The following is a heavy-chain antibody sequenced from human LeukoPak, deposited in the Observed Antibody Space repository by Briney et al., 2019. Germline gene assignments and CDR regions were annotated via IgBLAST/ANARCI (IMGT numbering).Heavy chain of an antibody. J-gene: IGHJ5*02. D-gene: IGHD4-23*01. CDR1: GFTFSRYS. CDR3: ARYEGDGNMDHNWFDP. V-gene: IGHV3-48*01. Sequence: GGSLRLSCAASGFTFSRYSMNWVRQAPGKGLEWVSYISSSSRTIHYADSVKGRFTISRDNAKNSLYLQMNSLRAEDTAVYYCARYEGDGNMDHNWFDPWGQGTLVTVSS. CDR2: ISSSSRTI.